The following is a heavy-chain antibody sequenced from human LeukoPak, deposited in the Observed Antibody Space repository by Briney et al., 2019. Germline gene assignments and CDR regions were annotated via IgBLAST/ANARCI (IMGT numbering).Heavy chain of an antibody. CDR3: VAVRSLNWFDP. CDR2: IYYSGST. V-gene: IGHV4-31*03. D-gene: IGHD2-21*01. J-gene: IGHJ5*02. Sequence: PSQTLSLTCTVSGGSISSGGYYWSWVRQHPGRGREWIGYIYYSGSTYYNPSLKSRVTISVDTSKNQFSLKLSSVTAADTAVYYCVAVRSLNWFDPWGQGTLVTVSS. CDR1: GGSISSGGYY.